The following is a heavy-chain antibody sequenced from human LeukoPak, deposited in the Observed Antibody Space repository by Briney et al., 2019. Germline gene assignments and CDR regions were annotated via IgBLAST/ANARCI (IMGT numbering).Heavy chain of an antibody. CDR1: GFTFSSFG. V-gene: IGHV3-23*01. CDR3: AKKSPIFGVVIPLFDY. Sequence: GRSLRLSCAASGFTFSSFGMHWVRQVPGKGLEWVSSISASGRSTYYADSVKGRFTISRDNSKNTLYLQVNSLRAEDTAVYHCAKKSPIFGVVIPLFDYWGQGTLVSVSS. CDR2: ISASGRST. D-gene: IGHD3-3*01. J-gene: IGHJ4*02.